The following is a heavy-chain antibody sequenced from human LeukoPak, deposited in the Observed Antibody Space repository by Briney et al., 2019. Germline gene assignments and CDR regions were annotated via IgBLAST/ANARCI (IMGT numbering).Heavy chain of an antibody. D-gene: IGHD7-27*01. CDR3: AKDLFETHWGEVFDY. CDR1: GFTLSTYG. CDR2: TWNDGSKA. V-gene: IGHV3-30*02. J-gene: IGHJ4*02. Sequence: PGGSLRLSCAASGFTLSTYGVHWVRQAPGKGLEWVALTWNDGSKADYADSVKGRFTVFRDNSKNTVFLQMDSLRVDDTAVYYCAKDLFETHWGEVFDYWGQGTLVTVSS.